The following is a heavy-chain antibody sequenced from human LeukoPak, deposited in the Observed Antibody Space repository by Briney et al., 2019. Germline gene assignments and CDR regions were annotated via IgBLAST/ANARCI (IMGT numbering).Heavy chain of an antibody. CDR2: ISGSGGST. CDR1: GFTFSSYA. D-gene: IGHD1-26*01. J-gene: IGHJ3*02. CDR3: AKDRRSGSYVGVPDAFDI. V-gene: IGHV3-23*01. Sequence: GGSLRLSCAASGFTFSSYAMSWVRQAPGKGLEWVSAISGSGGSTYYADSVKGRFTISRDNSKNTLYLQMNSLRAEDTAVYYCAKDRRSGSYVGVPDAFDIWGQGTMVTVSS.